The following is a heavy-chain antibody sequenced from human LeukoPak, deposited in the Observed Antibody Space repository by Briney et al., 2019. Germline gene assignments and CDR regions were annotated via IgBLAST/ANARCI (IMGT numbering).Heavy chain of an antibody. J-gene: IGHJ4*02. D-gene: IGHD4-17*01. V-gene: IGHV3-30*18. CDR1: GFSFISYG. Sequence: GRSLRLSCAVSGFSFISYGMHWVRQAPGKGLEWVGVISDDGRNKKYADSVKGRFTISRDNSKDTLYLQMNSLRDEDTAVYYCAKRPSDYGDYVTYFDYWGQGTLVTVSS. CDR3: AKRPSDYGDYVTYFDY. CDR2: ISDDGRNK.